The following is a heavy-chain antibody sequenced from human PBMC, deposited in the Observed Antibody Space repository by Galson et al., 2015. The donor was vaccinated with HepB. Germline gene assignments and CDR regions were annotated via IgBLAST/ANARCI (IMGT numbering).Heavy chain of an antibody. CDR2: IWSDGTNK. Sequence: SLRLSCAASGFTFSNYGMQWVRQAPGKGLEWVALIWSDGTNKYHADSVKGRFTISRDNSKNTLYLQMDSLRGEDTAVYYCARDKLVAAAPLDYWGQGTLVTVSS. V-gene: IGHV3-33*01. D-gene: IGHD6-13*01. CDR1: GFTFSNYG. J-gene: IGHJ4*02. CDR3: ARDKLVAAAPLDY.